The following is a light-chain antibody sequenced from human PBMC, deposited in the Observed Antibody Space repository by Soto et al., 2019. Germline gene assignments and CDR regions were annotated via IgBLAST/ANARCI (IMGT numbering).Light chain of an antibody. J-gene: IGKJ5*01. CDR1: QSVSGC. CDR2: DAS. V-gene: IGKV3-11*01. Sequence: EIVLTQSPATLSLSPWERATLSCRASQSVSGCLAWYQQKPGQAPRLLIFDASNRATGIPARFSGSGSGTDFTLTISSLEPEDFAVYYCQQYGSSPITFGQGTRLEIK. CDR3: QQYGSSPIT.